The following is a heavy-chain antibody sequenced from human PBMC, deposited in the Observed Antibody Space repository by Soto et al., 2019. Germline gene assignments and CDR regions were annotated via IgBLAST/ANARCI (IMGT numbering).Heavy chain of an antibody. J-gene: IGHJ4*02. V-gene: IGHV4-39*01. CDR2: INYGGST. CDR3: AKTGFWSDYRVADY. D-gene: IGHD3-3*01. Sequence: SETLSLTCTVSDGSICSRSAYWGWIRQPPGKGLEWIGSINYGGSTYYNPSLKSRITISVDTSKNQFSLKLGSVTAADTAVYFCAKTGFWSDYRVADYWGQGTLVTVSS. CDR1: DGSICSRSAY.